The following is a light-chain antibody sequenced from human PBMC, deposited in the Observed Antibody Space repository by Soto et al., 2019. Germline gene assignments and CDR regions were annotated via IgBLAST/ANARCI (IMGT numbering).Light chain of an antibody. Sequence: QSVLTQPASVSGSPGQSITISCTGTSSDVGAFNYVSWYLQYPGKAPKLMIYEVGNRPSGVSNRFSGSKSGNTASLTISGLQAEDEADYYCCSYASGIIYVFGTGTKVTVL. CDR3: CSYASGIIYV. CDR2: EVG. V-gene: IGLV2-14*01. J-gene: IGLJ1*01. CDR1: SSDVGAFNY.